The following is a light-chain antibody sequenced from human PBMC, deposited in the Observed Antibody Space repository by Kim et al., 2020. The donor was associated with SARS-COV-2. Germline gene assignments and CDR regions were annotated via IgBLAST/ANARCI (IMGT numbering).Light chain of an antibody. CDR2: KAS. V-gene: IGKV1-5*03. Sequence: DIQMTQSPSTLSAYVGDRVTITCRASQSSSWLAWYQQKPGKVPKLLIYKASTLESGVPSRFSGSGSGTEFTLTISSLQPDDFATYYCQQYNIFGQGTKVDIK. J-gene: IGKJ1*01. CDR3: QQYNI. CDR1: QSSSW.